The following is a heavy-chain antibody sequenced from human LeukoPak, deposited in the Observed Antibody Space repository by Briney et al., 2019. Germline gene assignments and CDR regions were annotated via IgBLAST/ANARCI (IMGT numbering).Heavy chain of an antibody. CDR1: GFTFSSYE. Sequence: GGSLRLSCAASGFTFSSYEMNWVRQAPGKGLEWVSYISSFSSTIYYADSVMGRFTISRDNAKNSLYLQMNTLRAEDTAVYYCARHLSGVTGYTYGRGIDYWGQGTLVTVSS. V-gene: IGHV3-48*03. J-gene: IGHJ4*02. CDR3: ARHLSGVTGYTYGRGIDY. D-gene: IGHD5-18*01. CDR2: ISSFSSTI.